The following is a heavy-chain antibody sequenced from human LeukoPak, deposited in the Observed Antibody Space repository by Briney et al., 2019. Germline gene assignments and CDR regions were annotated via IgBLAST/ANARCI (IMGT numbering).Heavy chain of an antibody. CDR1: GFNFANHA. J-gene: IGHJ6*02. CDR2: ITGSGGNT. CDR3: AKAASSSWPSYYYGMDV. Sequence: GGSLRLSCAASGFNFANHAVSWVRQTAGKGLEWVSVITGSGGNTYYADSVKGRFTISKDNSKNTVYLQMSSLRVDDTAVYYCAKAASSSWPSYYYGMDVWGQGTTVTVSS. V-gene: IGHV3-23*01. D-gene: IGHD6-13*01.